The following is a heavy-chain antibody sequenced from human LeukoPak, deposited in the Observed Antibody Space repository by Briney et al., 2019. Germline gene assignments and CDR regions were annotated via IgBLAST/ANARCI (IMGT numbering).Heavy chain of an antibody. CDR2: ISSSSSTI. CDR3: ARDKMYDSSGYYFGLVDY. D-gene: IGHD3-22*01. CDR1: GFTFSSYS. Sequence: GGSLRLSCAASGFTFSSYSMNWVRQAPGKGLEWVSYISSSSSTIYYADSVKGRLTISRDNAKNSLYLQMNSLRAEDTAVYYCARDKMYDSSGYYFGLVDYWGQGTLVTVSS. V-gene: IGHV3-48*01. J-gene: IGHJ4*02.